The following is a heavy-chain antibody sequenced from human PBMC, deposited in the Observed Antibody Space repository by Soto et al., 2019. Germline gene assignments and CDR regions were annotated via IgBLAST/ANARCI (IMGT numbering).Heavy chain of an antibody. CDR2: IIPIFGTA. CDR3: AREGGGYCSGGSCYSHFDY. D-gene: IGHD2-15*01. CDR1: GGTFSSYA. J-gene: IGHJ4*02. V-gene: IGHV1-69*13. Sequence: SVKVSCKASGGTFSSYAISWVRQAPGQGLEWMGGIIPIFGTANYAQKFQGRVTITADESTSTAYMELSSLRSEDTAVYYCAREGGGYCSGGSCYSHFDYWGQGTLVTVSS.